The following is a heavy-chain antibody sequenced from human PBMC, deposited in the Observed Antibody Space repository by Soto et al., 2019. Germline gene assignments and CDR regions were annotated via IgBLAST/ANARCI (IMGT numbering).Heavy chain of an antibody. CDR1: GFSLSDYS. CDR2: ISSSSSFI. Sequence: EVQLVDSGGGLVKPGGSLSLSCAASGFSLSDYSMNWIRQAPGKGLEWVASISSSSSFIHYAESMKGRFTISRDNAKNSLYLQMNSLSAEDTAVYYCAGSSDDGRDNWGQGTLVTVSS. CDR3: AGSSDDGRDN. J-gene: IGHJ4*02. D-gene: IGHD1-26*01. V-gene: IGHV3-21*01.